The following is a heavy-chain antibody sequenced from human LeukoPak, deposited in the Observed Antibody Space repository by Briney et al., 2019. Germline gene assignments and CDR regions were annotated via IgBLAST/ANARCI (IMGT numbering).Heavy chain of an antibody. J-gene: IGHJ4*02. V-gene: IGHV1-8*01. CDR2: MNPNSGRT. CDR1: GYTLTSYD. D-gene: IGHD4-23*01. CDR3: ARETPSRYFDY. Sequence: ASVKVSCKASGYTLTSYDINWVRQATGQGLEWMGWMNPNSGRTGYAQKFQGRITMTRNTSVSTAYMELSSLRSDDTAVYYCARETPSRYFDYWGQGALVTVSS.